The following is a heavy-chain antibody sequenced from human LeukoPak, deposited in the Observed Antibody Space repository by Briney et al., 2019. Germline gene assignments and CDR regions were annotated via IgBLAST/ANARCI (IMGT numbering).Heavy chain of an antibody. CDR3: ARSYRFVYYYYMDV. Sequence: PGGSLRLSCAASGFTFSSYSMNWVRQAPGKGLEWVSYISSSSSTIYYADSVKGRFTISRDNAKNSLYLQMNSLRAEDTAVYYCARSYRFVYYYYMDVWGKGTTVTVSS. D-gene: IGHD4-11*01. V-gene: IGHV3-48*01. CDR1: GFTFSSYS. CDR2: ISSSSSTI. J-gene: IGHJ6*03.